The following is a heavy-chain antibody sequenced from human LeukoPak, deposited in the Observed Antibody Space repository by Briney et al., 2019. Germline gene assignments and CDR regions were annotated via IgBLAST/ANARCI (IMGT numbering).Heavy chain of an antibody. D-gene: IGHD3-3*01. J-gene: IGHJ6*03. V-gene: IGHV4-39*07. CDR3: AREGMLISDLTIFGVAPLSSPYYYYYMDV. CDR1: GGSISTSSYY. Sequence: SETLSLTCTVSGGSISTSSYYWGWVRQPPGKGLEWIGNIYYSGSTYYNTSLKSRVTISVDTSKNQLSLQLSSVTAADTAVYYCAREGMLISDLTIFGVAPLSSPYYYYYMDVWGKGTTVTVSS. CDR2: IYYSGST.